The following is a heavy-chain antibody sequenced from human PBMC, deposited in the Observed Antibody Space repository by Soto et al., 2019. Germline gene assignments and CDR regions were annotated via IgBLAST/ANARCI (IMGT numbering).Heavy chain of an antibody. J-gene: IGHJ4*02. Sequence: GGSLRLSCAASGFTFTTYAMSWVRQAPGKGLEWVSTIGSLGGSTYYADYVKGRFTISRDNAKNSLYLQMNSLRAEDTALYYCAKESARDSSGPDFDYWGQGTLVTVSS. V-gene: IGHV3-23*01. CDR3: AKESARDSSGPDFDY. D-gene: IGHD3-22*01. CDR2: IGSLGGST. CDR1: GFTFTTYA.